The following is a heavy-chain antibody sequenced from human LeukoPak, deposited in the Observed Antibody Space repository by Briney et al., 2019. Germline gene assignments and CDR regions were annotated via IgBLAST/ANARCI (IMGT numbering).Heavy chain of an antibody. V-gene: IGHV3-15*07. CDR1: GFTFSNAW. D-gene: IGHD3-22*01. CDR2: IRSNSDGGTI. J-gene: IGHJ5*02. CDR3: ATDFYDST. Sequence: GGSLRLSCATSGFTFSNAWMNWVRQAPGKGLEWVGRIRSNSDGGTIDYAAPVKGRFTLSGDDSKTTLYLQMNSLQTEDTAVYYCATDFYDSTWGQGTLVTVSS.